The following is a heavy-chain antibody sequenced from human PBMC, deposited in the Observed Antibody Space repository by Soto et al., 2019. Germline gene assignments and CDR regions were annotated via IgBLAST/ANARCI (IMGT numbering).Heavy chain of an antibody. V-gene: IGHV1-8*01. J-gene: IGHJ4*02. Sequence: QVHVVQSGAEVKKPGASVKVSCKSSGYTFTSYHIHWVRQATGQGLEWVGWMNPNSGDTGYAQKFQDRVNMTRNTAISTAYMELSSLRSDDTAVYYCARICPNGVCFDYWGQGTLVTVSS. CDR3: ARICPNGVCFDY. CDR2: MNPNSGDT. CDR1: GYTFTSYH. D-gene: IGHD2-8*01.